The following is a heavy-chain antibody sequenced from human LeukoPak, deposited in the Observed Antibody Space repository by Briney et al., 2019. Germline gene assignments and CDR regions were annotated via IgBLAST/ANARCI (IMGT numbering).Heavy chain of an antibody. CDR1: GGSFSGYY. J-gene: IGHJ4*02. V-gene: IGHV4-34*01. Sequence: SETLSLTCAVYGGSFSGYYWSWIRQPPGKGLEWIGEINHSGSTNYNPSLKSRVTISVDTSKNQFSLKLSSVTAADTAVYYCASPHYDYLWGSYRYLGDYWGQRTLVTVSS. CDR3: ASPHYDYLWGSYRYLGDY. D-gene: IGHD3-16*02. CDR2: INHSGST.